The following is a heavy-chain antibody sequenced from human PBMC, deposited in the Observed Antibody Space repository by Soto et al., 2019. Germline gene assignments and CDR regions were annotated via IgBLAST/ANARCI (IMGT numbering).Heavy chain of an antibody. CDR1: GITLSTYG. CDR2: ISYDGNIK. V-gene: IGHV3-30*03. D-gene: IGHD2-15*01. Sequence: PGGSLRLSCTAAGITLSTYGMHWVRQAPGKGLEWVAGISYDGNIKDYADSVKGRFTISRDNSKNTLYVQMNSLRAEDTAVYYCAGGGSCYCSDYWGQGTLVTVSS. J-gene: IGHJ4*02. CDR3: AGGGSCYCSDY.